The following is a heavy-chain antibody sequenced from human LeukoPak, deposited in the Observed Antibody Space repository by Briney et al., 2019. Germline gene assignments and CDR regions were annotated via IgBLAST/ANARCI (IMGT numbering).Heavy chain of an antibody. CDR1: GGSISSYY. Sequence: SETLSLTCTVSGGSISSYYWSWIRQLPGKGLEWIGYIYYSGSTNYNPSLKSRVTISVDTSKNQFSLKLSSVTAADTAVYYCARGGEGYGMDVWGQGTTVTVSS. J-gene: IGHJ6*02. CDR2: IYYSGST. CDR3: ARGGEGYGMDV. V-gene: IGHV4-59*01.